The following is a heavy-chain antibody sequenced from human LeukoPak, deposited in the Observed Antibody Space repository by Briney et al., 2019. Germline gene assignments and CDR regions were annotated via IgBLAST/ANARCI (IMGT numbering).Heavy chain of an antibody. CDR3: ARERVGIGRTYDY. Sequence: ASVKLSCKSSGYTFTVYYMHWVRQAPGQGLEWVGWIDPNSGGTNYAQKFQGRVTMTRDTSITTVYMELSRLTPDDTAVYYCARERVGIGRTYDYWGQGTLVTVSS. CDR1: GYTFTVYY. D-gene: IGHD2-21*01. V-gene: IGHV1-2*02. J-gene: IGHJ4*02. CDR2: IDPNSGGT.